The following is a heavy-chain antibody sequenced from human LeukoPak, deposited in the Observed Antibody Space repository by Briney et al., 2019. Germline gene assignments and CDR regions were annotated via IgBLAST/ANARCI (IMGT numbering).Heavy chain of an antibody. J-gene: IGHJ4*02. V-gene: IGHV3-21*01. Sequence: PGGSLRLSCVASGFTFSSYSMNWVRQAPGKGLEWVSSISTSSYIYYADSVKGRFTISRDNAKNSLFLQMNSLRAEDTAVYYCASEWEHDFWGQGTLVTVSS. CDR3: ASEWEHDF. D-gene: IGHD1-26*01. CDR2: ISTSSYI. CDR1: GFTFSSYS.